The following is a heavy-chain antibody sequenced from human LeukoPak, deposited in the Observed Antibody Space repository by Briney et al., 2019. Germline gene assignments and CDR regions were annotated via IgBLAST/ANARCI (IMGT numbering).Heavy chain of an antibody. D-gene: IGHD3-9*01. Sequence: GGSLRLSCAASGFTFSSYSMNWVRQAPGKGLEWVSSISSSSSYIYYADSVKGRFTISRDNAKNSLYLQMNSLRAEDTAVYYCARGVAYDILTGSLGYWGQGTLVTVSS. J-gene: IGHJ4*02. CDR1: GFTFSSYS. V-gene: IGHV3-21*01. CDR2: ISSSSSYI. CDR3: ARGVAYDILTGSLGY.